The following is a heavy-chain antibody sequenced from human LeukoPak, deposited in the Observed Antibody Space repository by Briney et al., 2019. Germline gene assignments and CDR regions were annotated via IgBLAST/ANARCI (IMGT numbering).Heavy chain of an antibody. D-gene: IGHD6-13*01. CDR2: IKQDGTEK. J-gene: IGHJ3*02. CDR3: ATSRWSGGGYDAFAM. CDR1: GFSFTTYW. Sequence: GESLRLSCAASGFSFTTYWMSWVRQAPGKGLEWVANIKQDGTEKYYVDSVKGRFTISRDNAKNSLYLQMTSLRAEDTALYYCATSRWSGGGYDAFAMWGQGTVVTVSS. V-gene: IGHV3-7*01.